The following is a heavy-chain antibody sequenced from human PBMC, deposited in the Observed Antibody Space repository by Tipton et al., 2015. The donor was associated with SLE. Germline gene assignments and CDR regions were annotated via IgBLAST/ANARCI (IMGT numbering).Heavy chain of an antibody. J-gene: IGHJ4*02. Sequence: QSGAEVKEPGSSVKVSCKASGGGFTNYAFNWVRQAPGQGLEWMGWISVYNGNTNYAQRLQGRVTMTTDTSTSTAYMELRSLRSADTAVYYCARLYSSSWQRSDYWGQGTLVTVSS. D-gene: IGHD6-13*01. V-gene: IGHV1-18*01. CDR2: ISVYNGNT. CDR3: ARLYSSSWQRSDY. CDR1: GGGFTNYA.